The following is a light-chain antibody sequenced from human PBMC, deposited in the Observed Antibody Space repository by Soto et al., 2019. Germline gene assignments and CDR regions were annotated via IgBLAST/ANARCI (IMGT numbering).Light chain of an antibody. Sequence: EIVLTQSPGTLSLTPGERATLSCRASQSVSSSYLAWYQLKPGQAPRLLIYGASSRATGIPDRFSGSGSGTDFTLTISRLEPEDFAVYYCQQYGTSPYTFGQGTKLEIK. CDR3: QQYGTSPYT. J-gene: IGKJ2*01. V-gene: IGKV3-20*01. CDR1: QSVSSSY. CDR2: GAS.